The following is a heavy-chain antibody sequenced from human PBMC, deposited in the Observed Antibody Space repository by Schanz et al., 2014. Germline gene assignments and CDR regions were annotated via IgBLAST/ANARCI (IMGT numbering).Heavy chain of an antibody. CDR2: IWYDGSNK. Sequence: VQLVESGGGLVQPGGSLRLSCAASGFTFSSYAMSWVRQAPGKGLEWVAVIWYDGSNKDYADSVKGRFTISRDNSKKSRSLHMTSPTAEDTAVYYCATIWKGSTIEVRPGWSDGMDVWGQGTTVTVSS. D-gene: IGHD6-6*01. J-gene: IGHJ6*02. V-gene: IGHV3-33*08. CDR3: ATIWKGSTIEVRPGWSDGMDV. CDR1: GFTFSSYA.